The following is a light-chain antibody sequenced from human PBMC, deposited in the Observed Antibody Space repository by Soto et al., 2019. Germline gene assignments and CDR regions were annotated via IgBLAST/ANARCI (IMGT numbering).Light chain of an antibody. CDR1: SSDVGSYNL. J-gene: IGLJ2*01. V-gene: IGLV2-23*02. Sequence: QSALTQPASVSGSPGQSITISCTGTSSDVGSYNLVSWYQQHPGKAPKLMIYEVSERPSGVSNRFSGSKSGNTASLTISGLQAEDEADYYCCSYAGSSSAVVVFGGGTKLTVL. CDR3: CSYAGSSSAVVV. CDR2: EVS.